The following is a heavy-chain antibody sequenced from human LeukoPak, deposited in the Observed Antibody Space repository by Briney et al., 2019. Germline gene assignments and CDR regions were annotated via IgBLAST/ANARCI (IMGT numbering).Heavy chain of an antibody. V-gene: IGHV1-2*02. CDR2: INPNSGGT. CDR3: ARDKVAAAGLQADDYYYYYMDV. Sequence: ASVTVSCKACGYTFTSNYMHWVRQAPGQGLEWMGWINPNSGGTNYALRLQGRVTINRETSIRTAYMDLSRLRSDDTAVYYCARDKVAAAGLQADDYYYYYMDVWGKGTTVTVSS. J-gene: IGHJ6*03. D-gene: IGHD6-13*01. CDR1: GYTFTSNY.